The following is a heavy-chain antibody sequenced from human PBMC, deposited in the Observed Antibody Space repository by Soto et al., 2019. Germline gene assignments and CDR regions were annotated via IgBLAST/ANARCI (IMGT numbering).Heavy chain of an antibody. Sequence: ASVKVSCKASGYTFTSYDMHWVRQAPGQRLEWMGWINAGNGNTKYSRKFQGRVTITRDTSASTAYMELSSLRSEDTAVYYCARAVAVPADLDYWGQGTLVTVSS. CDR1: GYTFTSYD. CDR2: INAGNGNT. D-gene: IGHD6-19*01. V-gene: IGHV1-3*01. J-gene: IGHJ4*02. CDR3: ARAVAVPADLDY.